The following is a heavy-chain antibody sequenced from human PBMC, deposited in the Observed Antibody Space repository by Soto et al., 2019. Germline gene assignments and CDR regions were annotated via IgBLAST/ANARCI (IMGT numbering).Heavy chain of an antibody. J-gene: IGHJ4*02. CDR3: ARRFEGILTGYDY. D-gene: IGHD3-9*01. V-gene: IGHV4-39*01. CDR1: GGSISSSSYY. CDR2: IYYSGST. Sequence: SETLSLTCTVSGGSISSSSYYWGWIRQPPGKGLEWIGSIYYSGSTYYNPSLKSRVTISVDTSKNQFSLKLSSVTAADTAVYYCARRFEGILTGYDYWGQGTLVTVSS.